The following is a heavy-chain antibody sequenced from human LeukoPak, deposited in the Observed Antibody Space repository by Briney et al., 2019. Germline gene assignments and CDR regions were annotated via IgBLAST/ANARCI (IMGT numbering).Heavy chain of an antibody. V-gene: IGHV3-23*01. J-gene: IGHJ4*02. CDR2: ISGSGGST. D-gene: IGHD1-14*01. CDR3: ARPDPGAFDY. CDR1: GFTFSSYA. Sequence: PGGSLRLSCAASGFTFSSYAMSWVRQAPGKGLEWVSAISGSGGSTYYADSVKGRFIISRDNAKNSLYLQMNSLRAEDTAVYYCARPDPGAFDYWGQGTLVTVSS.